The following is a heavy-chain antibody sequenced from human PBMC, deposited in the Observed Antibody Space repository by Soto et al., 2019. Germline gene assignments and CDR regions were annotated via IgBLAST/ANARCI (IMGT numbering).Heavy chain of an antibody. J-gene: IGHJ3*02. CDR2: IYYSRST. D-gene: IGHD3-3*01. CDR3: ARSIFRATGAFDI. Sequence: PSETLSLTCSVSGASISGASYYWTWIRQHPGKGLEWIGYIYYSRSTYYNPSLKSRVTISEDTSKNQFSLTLTSMTAADTAVYYCARSIFRATGAFDIWGQGTMVTVSS. V-gene: IGHV4-31*02. CDR1: GASISGASYY.